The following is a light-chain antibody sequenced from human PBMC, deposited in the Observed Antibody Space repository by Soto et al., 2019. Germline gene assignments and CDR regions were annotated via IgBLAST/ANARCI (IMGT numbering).Light chain of an antibody. J-gene: IGKJ2*01. CDR1: QSISTI. Sequence: EILMTQSPATLSVSPGERATLSCRASQSISTILAWYQQGPGQAPRLLIYGASTRATGIPARFSGSGSGTEFTLTISSLQPDDFATYYCQQYNSYSRYTFGQGTKLEIK. CDR2: GAS. CDR3: QQYNSYSRYT. V-gene: IGKV3-15*01.